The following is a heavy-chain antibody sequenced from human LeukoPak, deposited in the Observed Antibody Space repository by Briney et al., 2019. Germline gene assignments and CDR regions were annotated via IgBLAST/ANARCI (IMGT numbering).Heavy chain of an antibody. CDR1: GFTFSRYA. V-gene: IGHV3-23*01. CDR3: APIGGWGSYPLDN. D-gene: IGHD2-8*01. Sequence: GGSLRLSCAASGFTFSRYAMSWVRQAPGKGLEWVSAISESGTGTYYAGSVKGRFTISRDNSKNTLYLQMNSLRVDDTAVYYCAPIGGWGSYPLDNWGQGPLVTVSS. J-gene: IGHJ4*02. CDR2: ISESGTGT.